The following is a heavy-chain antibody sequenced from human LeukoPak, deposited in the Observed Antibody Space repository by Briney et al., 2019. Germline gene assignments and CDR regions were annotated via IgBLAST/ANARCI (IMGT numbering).Heavy chain of an antibody. CDR1: GFTFSNYA. CDR2: LSGSGSTT. Sequence: GGSLRLSCAASGFTFSNYAMIWVRQAPGKGLEWVSALSGSGSTTYYADSVKGRFTISRDNARNSLYLQMNSLRAEDTAVYYCARGRFSYDNTGYSSFYYWGQGTLVTVSS. J-gene: IGHJ4*02. V-gene: IGHV3-23*01. D-gene: IGHD3-22*01. CDR3: ARGRFSYDNTGYSSFYY.